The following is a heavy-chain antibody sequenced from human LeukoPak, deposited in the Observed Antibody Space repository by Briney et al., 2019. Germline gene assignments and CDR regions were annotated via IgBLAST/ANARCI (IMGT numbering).Heavy chain of an antibody. CDR1: GYTFTGYY. V-gene: IGHV1-2*02. D-gene: IGHD3-22*01. CDR3: VPSNDYYYYFDY. J-gene: IGHJ4*02. CDR2: INPNSGGT. Sequence: ASVKVSCKASGYTFTGYYMHWVRQAPGQGLEWMGWINPNSGGTNYPLKFQGRVTMTRDTSISTAYMELSRLTSDDTAVYYCVPSNDYYYYFDYWGQGTLATVSS.